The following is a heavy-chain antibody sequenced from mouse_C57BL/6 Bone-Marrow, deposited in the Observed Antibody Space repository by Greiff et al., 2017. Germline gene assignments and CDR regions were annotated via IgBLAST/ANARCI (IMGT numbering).Heavy chain of an antibody. CDR1: GYTFTSYW. Sequence: QVQLKQPGAELVRPGTSVKLSCKASGYTFTSYWMHWVKQRPGQGLEWIGVIDPSDSYTNYNQKFKGKATLTVDTSSSTAYMQLSSLTSEDSAVXYCARLRQLRLRDDWGQGTTLTVSS. CDR2: IDPSDSYT. J-gene: IGHJ2*01. D-gene: IGHD3-2*02. CDR3: ARLRQLRLRDD. V-gene: IGHV1-59*01.